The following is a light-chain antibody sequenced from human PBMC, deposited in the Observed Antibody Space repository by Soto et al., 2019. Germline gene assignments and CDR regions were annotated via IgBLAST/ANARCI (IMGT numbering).Light chain of an antibody. Sequence: DIQMTQSPSTLSASVGDRVTITCRASQSINNWMAWYQQKPGKAPKLLIYDVSSLEGGVPSRFSGSGSGTEFTLTISSLQPDDFATYYCQQYNSYSRTFGQGTKVEIK. V-gene: IGKV1-5*01. CDR1: QSINNW. CDR2: DVS. J-gene: IGKJ1*01. CDR3: QQYNSYSRT.